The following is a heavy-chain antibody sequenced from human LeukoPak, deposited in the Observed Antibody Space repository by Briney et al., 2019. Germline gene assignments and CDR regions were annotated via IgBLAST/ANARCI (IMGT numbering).Heavy chain of an antibody. Sequence: GGSLSLSCAASGFTVSSNHMTWVRQAPGKGLEWVSEIYTGGFTFYADSVTGRFTISRDNYKNTVYLQMNSLGVEDTARYYCARDNAPAGGGLDYWGQGTLVTVSS. CDR2: IYTGGFT. J-gene: IGHJ4*02. D-gene: IGHD2-2*01. CDR3: ARDNAPAGGGLDY. CDR1: GFTVSSNH. V-gene: IGHV3-53*01.